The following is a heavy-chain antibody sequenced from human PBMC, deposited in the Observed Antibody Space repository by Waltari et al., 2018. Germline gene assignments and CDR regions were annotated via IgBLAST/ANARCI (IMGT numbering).Heavy chain of an antibody. D-gene: IGHD4-17*01. CDR3: ARVPDGGYGDYVGGDYYYGMDV. V-gene: IGHV4-39*07. J-gene: IGHJ6*02. CDR2: IYYSGRT. Sequence: QLQLQESGPGLVKPSETLSLTCTVSGGSISSSSYYWGWIRQPPGKGLEWIGRIYYSGRTYYNPSLKSRVTISVDTAKNQFSLKLSSVTAADTAVYYCARVPDGGYGDYVGGDYYYGMDVWGQGTTVTVSS. CDR1: GGSISSSSYY.